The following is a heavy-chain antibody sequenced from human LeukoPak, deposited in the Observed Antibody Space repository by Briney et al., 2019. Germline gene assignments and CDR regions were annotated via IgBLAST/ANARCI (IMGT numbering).Heavy chain of an antibody. Sequence: PSETLSLTCTVSGVSISGYYWIWIRQPAGKGLEWIARIYTSGSTNYNPSLKSRVTMSVDTSKNQFSLRLSSVTAADTAVYYCARATSGIYFYFDYWGQGTLVTVSS. J-gene: IGHJ4*02. V-gene: IGHV4-4*07. CDR2: IYTSGST. CDR1: GVSISGYY. D-gene: IGHD1-26*01. CDR3: ARATSGIYFYFDY.